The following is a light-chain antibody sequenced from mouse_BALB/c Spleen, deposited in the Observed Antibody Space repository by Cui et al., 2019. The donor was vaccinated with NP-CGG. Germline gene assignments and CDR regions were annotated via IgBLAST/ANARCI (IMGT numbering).Light chain of an antibody. V-gene: IGLV1*01. CDR1: TGTVTTSNY. J-gene: IGLJ1*01. Sequence: QAVVTPESSLTNSPGETITLTCRSSTGTVTTSNYANWVQEKPDHLFTGLIGGTNNRAPGVPARFSGSLIGDKAALTITGAQTEDEAIYFCALWYSNHWVFGGGTKLTVL. CDR3: ALWYSNHWV. CDR2: GTN.